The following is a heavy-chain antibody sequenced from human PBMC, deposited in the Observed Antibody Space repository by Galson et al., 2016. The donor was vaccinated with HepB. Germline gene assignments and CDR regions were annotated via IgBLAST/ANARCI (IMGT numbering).Heavy chain of an antibody. J-gene: IGHJ4*02. V-gene: IGHV3-21*01. CDR1: GFSFSTYS. Sequence: SLRLSCAASGFSFSTYSVNWVRQAPGTGLEWVSCITTSGDIYYADSVKGRFTTSRDDAKNSLYLQMYSLRVEGTAVYYCARNYDDNSGYYNGFDSWGQGTLVTVAS. CDR3: ARNYDDNSGYYNGFDS. CDR2: ITTSGDI. D-gene: IGHD3-22*01.